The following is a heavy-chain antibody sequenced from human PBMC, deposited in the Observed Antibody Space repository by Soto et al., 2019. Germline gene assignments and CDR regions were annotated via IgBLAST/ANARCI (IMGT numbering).Heavy chain of an antibody. D-gene: IGHD3-10*01. CDR1: GCSISTYY. J-gene: IGHJ3*02. Sequence: SDTLSLTCTVSGCSISTYYWGWSRQPPGKGLEWIGYIYYSGSTNYNPSLKSRLTISVDTSKNQFSLKLSSVTAADTAVYYCARRYGSFFDIWGQGTMVTVS. CDR3: ARRYGSFFDI. V-gene: IGHV4-59*08. CDR2: IYYSGST.